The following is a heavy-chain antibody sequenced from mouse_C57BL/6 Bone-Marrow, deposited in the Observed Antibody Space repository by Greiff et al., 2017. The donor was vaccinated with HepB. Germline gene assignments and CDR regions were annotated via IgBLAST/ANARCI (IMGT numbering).Heavy chain of an antibody. CDR2: ISYDGSN. Sequence: EVKLQESGPGLVKPSQSLSLTCSVTGYSITSGYYWNWIRQFPGNKLEWMGYISYDGSNNYNPSLKNRISITRDTSTNQFFLKLNSVTTEDTATYYCARWAMDYWGQGTSVTVSS. J-gene: IGHJ4*01. CDR1: GYSITSGYY. CDR3: ARWAMDY. V-gene: IGHV3-6*01.